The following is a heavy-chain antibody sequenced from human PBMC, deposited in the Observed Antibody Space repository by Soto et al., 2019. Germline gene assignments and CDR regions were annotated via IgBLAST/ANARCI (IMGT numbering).Heavy chain of an antibody. D-gene: IGHD3-22*01. J-gene: IGHJ5*02. Sequence: SVKVSCKASGGAFSSYAISWVRQAPGQGLEWMGGIIPIFGTANYAQKFQGRVTITADESTSTAYMELSSLRSEDTAVYYCARGQSYYYDSSGYYPDRWGQGTLVTVSS. CDR1: GGAFSSYA. CDR3: ARGQSYYYDSSGYYPDR. CDR2: IIPIFGTA. V-gene: IGHV1-69*13.